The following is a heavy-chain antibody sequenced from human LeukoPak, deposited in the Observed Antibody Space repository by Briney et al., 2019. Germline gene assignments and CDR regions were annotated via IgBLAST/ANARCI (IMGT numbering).Heavy chain of an antibody. CDR1: GGTFSSYG. D-gene: IGHD3-3*01. Sequence: SVKVSCKASGGTFSSYGISWVRQAPGQGLEWMGRIIPIFGTANYAQKFQGRVTITTDESTSTAYMELSSLRSEDTAVYYCARGFWSGYYFDYWGQGTLVTVSS. V-gene: IGHV1-69*05. J-gene: IGHJ4*02. CDR3: ARGFWSGYYFDY. CDR2: IIPIFGTA.